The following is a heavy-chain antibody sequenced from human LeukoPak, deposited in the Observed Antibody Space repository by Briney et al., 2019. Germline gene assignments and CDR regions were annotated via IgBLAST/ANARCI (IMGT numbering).Heavy chain of an antibody. CDR3: AREGPERGFGP. J-gene: IGHJ5*02. V-gene: IGHV4-4*07. Sequence: SETLSLTCAVYGGSFSGYYWSWIRQPPGKGLEWIGRIYTSGSTNYNPSLKSRVTMSVDTSKNQFSLKLSSVTAADTAVYYCAREGPERGFGPWGQGTLVTVSS. CDR2: IYTSGST. CDR1: GGSFSGYY.